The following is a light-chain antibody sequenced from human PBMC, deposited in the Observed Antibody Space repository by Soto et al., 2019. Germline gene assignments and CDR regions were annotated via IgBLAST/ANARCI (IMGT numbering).Light chain of an antibody. CDR3: QRYYGGPPYT. Sequence: DIVMTQSPDSLAVSLGERATINCKSSQSLLYSSNNKNYLAWSQQKPGQPPKLLIYWASTRESGVPDRFSGSGSGKEFTLTISSRQAEDVAVYYCQRYYGGPPYTFGQVTKLEIK. CDR1: QSLLYSSNNKNY. V-gene: IGKV4-1*01. J-gene: IGKJ2*01. CDR2: WAS.